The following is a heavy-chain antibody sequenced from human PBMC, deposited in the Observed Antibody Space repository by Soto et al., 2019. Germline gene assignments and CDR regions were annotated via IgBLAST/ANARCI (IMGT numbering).Heavy chain of an antibody. D-gene: IGHD3-9*01. V-gene: IGHV1-69*13. CDR3: ARSRRSQYDILTGPPLAGAFDI. Sequence: GASVKVSCKASGGTFSSYAISWVRQATGQGLEWMGGIIPIFGTANYAQKFQGRVTITADESTSTAYMELSSLRSEDTAVYYCARSRRSQYDILTGPPLAGAFDIWGQGTMVTVSS. J-gene: IGHJ3*02. CDR1: GGTFSSYA. CDR2: IIPIFGTA.